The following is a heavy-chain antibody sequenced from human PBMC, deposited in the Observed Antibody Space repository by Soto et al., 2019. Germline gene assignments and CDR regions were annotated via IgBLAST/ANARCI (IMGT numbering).Heavy chain of an antibody. CDR1: GYTFTGYY. D-gene: IGHD3-3*01. Sequence: ASVKVSCKASGYTFTGYYIHWVRQAPGQGLEWMGWINPNSGGTNYAQKFQGWVTMTRDTSISTAYMELSRLRSDDTAVYYCARGPRAHYDFWSGYYSPASRMDYWGQGTLVTVSS. CDR2: INPNSGGT. CDR3: ARGPRAHYDFWSGYYSPASRMDY. J-gene: IGHJ4*02. V-gene: IGHV1-2*04.